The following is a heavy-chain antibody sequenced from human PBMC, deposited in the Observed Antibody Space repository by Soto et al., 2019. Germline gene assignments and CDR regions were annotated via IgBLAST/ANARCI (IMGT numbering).Heavy chain of an antibody. V-gene: IGHV3-30-3*01. CDR1: GFTFSSYA. Sequence: QVQLVESGGGVVQPGRSLRLSCAASGFTFSSYAMHWVRQAPGKGLEWVAVISYDGSNKYYADYVKGRFTISRDNSKNTLYLQMNSLRAEDTAVYYCARDRGYCSGGSCYRDAFDIWGQGTMVTVSS. J-gene: IGHJ3*02. CDR3: ARDRGYCSGGSCYRDAFDI. CDR2: ISYDGSNK. D-gene: IGHD2-15*01.